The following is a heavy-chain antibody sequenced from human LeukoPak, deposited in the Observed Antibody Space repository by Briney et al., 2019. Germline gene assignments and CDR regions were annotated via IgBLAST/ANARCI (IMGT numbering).Heavy chain of an antibody. Sequence: AGGSLRLSCAASGFTFSTYWMHWVRRAPGKGPVWVSRINSDGSITSYADSVKGRFTISRDNAKKTLYLQMNSLRAEDTAVYYCVGFNYGDYPGDYWGQGTLVTVSS. CDR3: VGFNYGDYPGDY. D-gene: IGHD4-17*01. J-gene: IGHJ4*02. CDR2: INSDGSIT. CDR1: GFTFSTYW. V-gene: IGHV3-74*01.